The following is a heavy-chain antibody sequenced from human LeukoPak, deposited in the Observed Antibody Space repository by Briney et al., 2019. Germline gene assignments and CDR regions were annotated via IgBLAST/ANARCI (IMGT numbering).Heavy chain of an antibody. V-gene: IGHV4-38-2*02. D-gene: IGHD3-3*02. J-gene: IGHJ4*02. CDR2: IYHSGST. CDR3: ARGISSTGYFDY. Sequence: SETLSLTCTVSGYSISSGYYWGWIRQPPGKGLEWTGSIYHSGSTYYNPSLKSRVTISVDTSKNQFSLKLSSVTAADTAVYYCARGISSTGYFDYWGQGTLVTVSS. CDR1: GYSISSGYY.